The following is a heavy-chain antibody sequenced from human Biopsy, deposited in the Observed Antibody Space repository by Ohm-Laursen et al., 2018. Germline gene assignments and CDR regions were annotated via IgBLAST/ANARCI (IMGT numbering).Heavy chain of an antibody. V-gene: IGHV3-11*01. Sequence: GSLRLSCSATGFTFSDYYMTWIRQAPGKGPEWVSYISGGSGIIYYADSVKGRFTISRDNAQNSLFLQMNSLRAADTAVYYCARVWSDYGVPVKWNEAFDIWGQGTMVTVSS. CDR1: GFTFSDYY. J-gene: IGHJ3*02. CDR2: ISGGSGII. D-gene: IGHD4-17*01. CDR3: ARVWSDYGVPVKWNEAFDI.